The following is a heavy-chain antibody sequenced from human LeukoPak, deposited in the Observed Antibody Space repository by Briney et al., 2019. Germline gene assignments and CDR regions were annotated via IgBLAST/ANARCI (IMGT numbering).Heavy chain of an antibody. CDR3: ARAIAVAGTTMDFQR. J-gene: IGHJ1*01. Sequence: ASVKVSCKASGYTFTSYGMSWVRQAPGQGLEWMGWISAYNGNTHYAQKLQGRFTITTDPSTSTAYMELRSLRSDDTAVYYCARAIAVAGTTMDFQRWGQGTLVTVSS. CDR1: GYTFTSYG. V-gene: IGHV1-18*01. CDR2: ISAYNGNT. D-gene: IGHD6-19*01.